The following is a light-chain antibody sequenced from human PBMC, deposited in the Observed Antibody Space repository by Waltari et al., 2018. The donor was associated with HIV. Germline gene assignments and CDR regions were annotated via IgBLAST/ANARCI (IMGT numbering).Light chain of an antibody. CDR2: ESS. J-gene: IGKJ4*01. Sequence: EIVLTQSPATLSLSQGQRAALSCRASQSVNTYLVWYQQNPAQPPRLLIYESSIRAPGIPARFSGSGSGTDFTLTISSLEPEDSATYYCQQRANLPRRVTFGGGTKVEI. CDR3: QQRANLPRRVT. V-gene: IGKV3-11*01. CDR1: QSVNTY.